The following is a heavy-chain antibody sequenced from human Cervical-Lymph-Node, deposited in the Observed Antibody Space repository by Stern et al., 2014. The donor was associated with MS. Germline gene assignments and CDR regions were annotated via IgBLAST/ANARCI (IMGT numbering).Heavy chain of an antibody. CDR2: VSTYNGGT. J-gene: IGHJ4*02. CDR1: GYTFTSYG. D-gene: IGHD3-22*01. CDR3: ARDRWGSHDIGGTYYRY. Sequence: QVQLVQSGAEVKKPGASVKVSCETSGYTFTSYGISWIRQVPGQGLEWMGWVSTYNGGTNFSQKFQGRVTMTTDSSTNRVYMELRSLRSDDTAVYFCARDRWGSHDIGGTYYRYWGQGTPIIVSS. V-gene: IGHV1-18*01.